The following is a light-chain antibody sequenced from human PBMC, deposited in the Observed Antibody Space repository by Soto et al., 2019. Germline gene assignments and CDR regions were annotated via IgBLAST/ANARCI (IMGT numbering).Light chain of an antibody. CDR3: QHYETYPLS. J-gene: IGKJ4*01. CDR2: DVS. CDR1: QSISDW. V-gene: IGKV1-5*01. Sequence: DIQLTQSPSFLSASVGDRVTITCRASQSISDWLAWYQQKPGKAPKLLIFDVSSLEGGVPSRFSGSGFGTEFTLTITSLQPDDFATYYCQHYETYPLSFGGGTKVDIK.